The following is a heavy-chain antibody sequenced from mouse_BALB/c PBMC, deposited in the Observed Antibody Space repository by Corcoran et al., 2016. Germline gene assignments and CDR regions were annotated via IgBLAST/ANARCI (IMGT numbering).Heavy chain of an antibody. J-gene: IGHJ3*01. CDR2: IDPANGNT. CDR3: ARSRDWDNGAWFAY. V-gene: IGHV14-3*02. Sequence: EVQLQQSGAELVKPGASVKLSCTASGFNIKDTYMHWVKQRPEQGLEWIGRIDPANGNTKYDPKFQGKATITADTSSNTAYLQRSSLTSEDTAVYYCARSRDWDNGAWFAYWGQGTLVTVSA. CDR1: GFNIKDTY. D-gene: IGHD4-1*01.